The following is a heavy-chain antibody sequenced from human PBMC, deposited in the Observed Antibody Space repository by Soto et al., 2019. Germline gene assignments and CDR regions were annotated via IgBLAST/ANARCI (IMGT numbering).Heavy chain of an antibody. D-gene: IGHD2-2*01. J-gene: IGHJ5*02. V-gene: IGHV3-9*01. CDR1: GFRFDDYA. Sequence: GGSLRLSCAASGFRFDDYAMHWVRQAPGKGLEWLSGISWNHVTTGYADSVKGRFTISRDNAKNSLLLQMNSLRAEDTAVYYCVRDSARIVVVPRVDGDNWLEPWGQGTLVTVPQ. CDR2: ISWNHVTT. CDR3: VRDSARIVVVPRVDGDNWLEP.